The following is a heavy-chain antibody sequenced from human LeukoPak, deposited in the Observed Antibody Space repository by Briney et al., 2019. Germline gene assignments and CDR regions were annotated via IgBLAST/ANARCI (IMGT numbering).Heavy chain of an antibody. J-gene: IGHJ4*02. CDR1: GFTFSSYG. CDR3: ARRRNRFIAVAGNIGFDY. CDR2: ISYDGSNK. Sequence: GRSLRLSCAASGFTFSSYGMHWVRQAPGKGLEWVAVISYDGSNKYYADSVKGRFTISRDNSKNTLYLQMNSLRAEDTAVYYCARRRNRFIAVAGNIGFDYWGQGTLVTVSS. V-gene: IGHV3-30*03. D-gene: IGHD6-19*01.